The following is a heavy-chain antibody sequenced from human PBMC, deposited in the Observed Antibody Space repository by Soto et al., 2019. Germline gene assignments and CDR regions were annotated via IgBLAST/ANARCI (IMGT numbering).Heavy chain of an antibody. CDR3: ARGDSYEYYYEFFRH. CDR1: SGSITSGAYY. D-gene: IGHD3-10*01. J-gene: IGHJ1*01. V-gene: IGHV4-31*03. Sequence: LSLTCSVSSGSITSGAYYWSWIRHHPGKGLEWIGYISYIGSTFYNRSLKSRVSISRYTSKNQCSLNLNSVTAADTAVYYCARGDSYEYYYEFFRHWGHGTPVTVSS. CDR2: ISYIGST.